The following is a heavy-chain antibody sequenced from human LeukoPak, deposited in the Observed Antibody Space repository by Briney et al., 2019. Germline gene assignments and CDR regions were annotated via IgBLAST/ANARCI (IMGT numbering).Heavy chain of an antibody. CDR2: IYTSGST. CDR1: GGSISSGSYY. J-gene: IGHJ3*02. Sequence: SETLSLTCTVSGGSISSGSYYWSWIRQPAGKGLEWIGRIYTSGSTNYNPSLKSRVTISVDTSKNQFSLKLSSVTAADTAVYYCARDIAVAGTDIWGQGTMVTVSS. D-gene: IGHD6-19*01. CDR3: ARDIAVAGTDI. V-gene: IGHV4-61*02.